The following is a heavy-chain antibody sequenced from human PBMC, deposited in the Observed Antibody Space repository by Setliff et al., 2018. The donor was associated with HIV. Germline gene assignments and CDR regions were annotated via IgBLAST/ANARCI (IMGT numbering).Heavy chain of an antibody. J-gene: IGHJ4*02. D-gene: IGHD5-12*01. CDR2: IYHSGSI. CDR1: AYSINSGYY. V-gene: IGHV4-38-2*02. CDR3: ARDRPYSGYPD. Sequence: PSETLSLTCAVSAYSINSGYYWGWIRQPPGKGLEWIGSIYHSGSIYYNPSLKSRVTISVDKSKNQFSLKLSSVTAADTAVYYCARDRPYSGYPDWGQGTLVTVSS.